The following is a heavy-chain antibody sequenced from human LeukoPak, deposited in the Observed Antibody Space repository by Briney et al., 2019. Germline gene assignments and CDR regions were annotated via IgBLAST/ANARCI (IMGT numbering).Heavy chain of an antibody. D-gene: IGHD3-9*01. CDR1: GGTFSSYA. CDR3: ARDRNYDILTGPMGYYYYGMDV. V-gene: IGHV1-69*06. Sequence: ASVKVSCKASGGTFSSYAISWVRQAPGQGLEWMGGIIPIFGTANYAQKFQGRVTITADKSTSTAYMELSSLRSEDTAVYYCARDRNYDILTGPMGYYYYGMDVWGKGTTATVSS. J-gene: IGHJ6*04. CDR2: IIPIFGTA.